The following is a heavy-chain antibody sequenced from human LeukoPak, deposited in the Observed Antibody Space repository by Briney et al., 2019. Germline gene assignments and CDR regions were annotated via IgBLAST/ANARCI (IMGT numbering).Heavy chain of an antibody. CDR1: GFTFSGYA. CDR2: ISGGGDRT. CDR3: AKDRYHDSSGYYGPGSAFDY. V-gene: IGHV3-23*01. J-gene: IGHJ4*02. Sequence: GGSLRLSCAASGFTFSGYAMSWVRQAPGKGLEWVSAISGGGDRTFHADSVKGRSTISRDNSKNTLFLQLNSLRDDDTAVYYCAKDRYHDSSGYYGPGSAFDYWGQGTLVTVSS. D-gene: IGHD3-22*01.